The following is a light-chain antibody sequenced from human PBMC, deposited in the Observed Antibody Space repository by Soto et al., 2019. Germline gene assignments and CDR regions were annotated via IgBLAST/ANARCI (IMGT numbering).Light chain of an antibody. J-gene: IGKJ2*01. CDR2: KAS. CDR1: QSISSW. V-gene: IGKV1-5*03. CDR3: QQYNSYSYT. Sequence: DIQMTQSPSTLSASVGDRVTITCRASQSISSWLAWYQQKPGKAPKLLIYKASSLRSGVPSRFSGSGSGTEFTLTISSLQPDDFAIYYCQQYNSYSYTFGQGTKLEIK.